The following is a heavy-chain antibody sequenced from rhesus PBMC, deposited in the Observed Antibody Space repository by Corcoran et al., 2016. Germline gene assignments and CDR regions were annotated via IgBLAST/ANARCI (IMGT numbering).Heavy chain of an antibody. J-gene: IGHJ3*01. D-gene: IGHD4-29*01. V-gene: IGHV3-28*01. Sequence: EVKLLQSGGGLVQPGGSLKLSCAASGIDFSRYWMSWVRRAPGKGIEWNGEINPDSRTKNYAPSLKDKFISSRDNAKNTLYLQMSKVRSEDTALYYCGRQGYYGLFAYGGQGTLVTVSA. CDR1: GIDFSRYW. CDR3: GRQGYYGLFAY. CDR2: INPDSRTK.